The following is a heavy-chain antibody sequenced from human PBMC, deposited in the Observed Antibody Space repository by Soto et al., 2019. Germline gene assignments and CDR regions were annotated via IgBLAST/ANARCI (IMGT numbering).Heavy chain of an antibody. CDR1: GFTFSNFD. V-gene: IGHV3-23*01. CDR2: ISTSGGTT. J-gene: IGHJ1*01. Sequence: EVQLLEPGGGLVQPGGSLRLSCAASGFTFSNFDMSWVRQAPGKGLEWVSGISTSGGTTYYADSVKGRFTSSRDNSKNTLYLQMTSLRAEDTAVYYCATGTAAPAHWGQGTLVTVSS. D-gene: IGHD6-13*01. CDR3: ATGTAAPAH.